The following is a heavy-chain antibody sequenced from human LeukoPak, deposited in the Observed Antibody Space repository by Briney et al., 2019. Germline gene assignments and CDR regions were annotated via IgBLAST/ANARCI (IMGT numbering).Heavy chain of an antibody. V-gene: IGHV3-23*01. Sequence: PGGSLRLSCAASGFTFSIYAMSWVRQAPGKGLEWVSAISGSGGSTYYADSVKGRFTISRDNSKNTLYLQMNSLRAEDTAVYYCARQWPSRIAVAGTGDFDCWGQGTLVTVSS. CDR2: ISGSGGST. D-gene: IGHD6-19*01. J-gene: IGHJ4*02. CDR3: ARQWPSRIAVAGTGDFDC. CDR1: GFTFSIYA.